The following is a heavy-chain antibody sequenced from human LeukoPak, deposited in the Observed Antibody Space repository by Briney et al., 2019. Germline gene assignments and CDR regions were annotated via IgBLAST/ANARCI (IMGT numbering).Heavy chain of an antibody. J-gene: IGHJ5*01. Sequence: PSETLSLTCTVSGGSLNSEVFFWAWIRQSAGKGLEWIGRIHSDGIINYNPSFKGRVTFSRDTSKNQFSLNLSSVSAADTAMYYCARDRELGWFESWGQGILVTVSS. V-gene: IGHV4-61*02. CDR2: IHSDGII. CDR1: GGSLNSEVFF. D-gene: IGHD3-16*01. CDR3: ARDRELGWFES.